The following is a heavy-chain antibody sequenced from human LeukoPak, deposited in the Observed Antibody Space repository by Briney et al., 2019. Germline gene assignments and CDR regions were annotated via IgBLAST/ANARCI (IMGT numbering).Heavy chain of an antibody. D-gene: IGHD5-18*01. J-gene: IGHJ6*04. CDR2: ISWNSASI. Sequence: GGSLRLSCAASGLTFHDHAMHWVRQAPGKGLEWVAGISWNSASIGYAVSVKGRFTISRDNAKNSLYLHMNTLRVEDTALYYCAKDLDAWIPTGRGMDVWGKGTTVTVSA. CDR3: AKDLDAWIPTGRGMDV. CDR1: GLTFHDHA. V-gene: IGHV3-9*01.